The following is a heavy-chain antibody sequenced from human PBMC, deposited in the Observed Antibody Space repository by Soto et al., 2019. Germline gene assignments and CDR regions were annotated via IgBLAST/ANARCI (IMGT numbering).Heavy chain of an antibody. J-gene: IGHJ2*01. CDR3: ARLRGTVTFHYWYFDL. Sequence: QVQLQESGPGLVKLSETLSLTCTVSGGSISSYYWSWIRQPPGKGLEWIGYIYYSGSTNYNPSLKSRVTRSVDTSKNQFSLKLSSVTAADTAVYYCARLRGTVTFHYWYFDLWGRGTLVTVSS. CDR2: IYYSGST. V-gene: IGHV4-59*08. D-gene: IGHD4-17*01. CDR1: GGSISSYY.